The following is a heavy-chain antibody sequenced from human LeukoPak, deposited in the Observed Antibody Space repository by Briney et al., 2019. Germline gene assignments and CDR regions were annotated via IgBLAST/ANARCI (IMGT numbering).Heavy chain of an antibody. V-gene: IGHV3-23*01. J-gene: IGHJ4*02. Sequence: GKSLRLSCAASGFIFRNYAMSWVRQAPGKGLEWVSAITGSGDTTYYADSVKGRFTVSRDNSKNTLYVEMNTLRAEDTAVYYCAKWGDYDILTGYYVSDFWGQGTLVTVSS. CDR1: GFIFRNYA. CDR3: AKWGDYDILTGYYVSDF. D-gene: IGHD3-9*01. CDR2: ITGSGDTT.